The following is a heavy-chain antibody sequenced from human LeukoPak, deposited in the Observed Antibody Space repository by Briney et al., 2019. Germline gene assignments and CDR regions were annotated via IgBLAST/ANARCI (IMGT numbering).Heavy chain of an antibody. CDR1: GGSISSSSYY. D-gene: IGHD3-22*01. V-gene: IGHV4-39*01. CDR3: AKQLYDSSGYYYNFNY. Sequence: SETLSLTCTVSGGSISSSSYYWGWIRQPPGKGLEWIGSIYYSGSTYYNPSLKSRVTISVDTSKNQFSLKLSSVTAADTAVYYCAKQLYDSSGYYYNFNYWGQGTLVTVSS. CDR2: IYYSGST. J-gene: IGHJ4*02.